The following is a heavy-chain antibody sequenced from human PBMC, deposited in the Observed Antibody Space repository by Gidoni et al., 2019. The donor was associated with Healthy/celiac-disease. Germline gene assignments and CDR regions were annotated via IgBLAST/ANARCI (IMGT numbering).Heavy chain of an antibody. D-gene: IGHD4-17*01. CDR3: ARVGLTTAYYYYMDV. J-gene: IGHJ6*03. CDR1: GFTFSSYS. CDR2: ISSSSSYI. Sequence: EVQLVESGGGLVKPGGSLRLSCAASGFTFSSYSMNWVRQAPGKGLEWVSSISSSSSYIYYADSVKGRFTISRDNAKNSLYLQMNSLRAEDTAVYYCARVGLTTAYYYYMDVWGKGTTVTVSS. V-gene: IGHV3-21*01.